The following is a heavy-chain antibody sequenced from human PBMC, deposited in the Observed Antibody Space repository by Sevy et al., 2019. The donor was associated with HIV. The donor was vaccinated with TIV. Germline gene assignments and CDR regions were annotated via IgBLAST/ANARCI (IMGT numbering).Heavy chain of an antibody. J-gene: IGHJ4*02. V-gene: IGHV3-7*01. Sequence: GGSLRLSCEVFGFNFRNYWMSWVRQAPGKGLEWVANIKHDGSEQYYLDSVKGRFTVSRDNGKKSLYLQMTGLRVDDADLYYGTKETEEDEKSGAKLDYWGRGTLVTVSS. D-gene: IGHD3-10*01. CDR2: IKHDGSEQ. CDR3: TKETEEDEKSGAKLDY. CDR1: GFNFRNYW.